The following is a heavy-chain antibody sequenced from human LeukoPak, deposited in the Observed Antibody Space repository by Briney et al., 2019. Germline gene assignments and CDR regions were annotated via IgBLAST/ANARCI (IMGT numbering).Heavy chain of an antibody. V-gene: IGHV3-30*04. J-gene: IGHJ4*02. CDR1: AFTFSSYA. Sequence: GRSLRLSCAASAFTFSSYAMHWVCQDPGKGLEWVAVISYDGSNKYYADSVKVRFTISRDNSKNTLYLQMNSLRAEDTAVYYCARGRGIVAPSGYWGQGTLVTVSS. CDR2: ISYDGSNK. D-gene: IGHD1-26*01. CDR3: ARGRGIVAPSGY.